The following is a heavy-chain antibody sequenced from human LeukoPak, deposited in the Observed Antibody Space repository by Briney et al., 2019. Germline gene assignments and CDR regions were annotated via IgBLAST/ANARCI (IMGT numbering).Heavy chain of an antibody. D-gene: IGHD6-13*01. CDR3: TTGHSSSWYRGAFDI. CDR1: GFTFSNAW. J-gene: IGHJ3*02. Sequence: GGSLRLSCAASGFTFSNAWMSWVRQAPGKGLEWVGRIKSKTDGGTTDYAAPVKGGFTISRDDSKNTLYLQMNSLKTEDTAVYYCTTGHSSSWYRGAFDIWGQGTMVTVSS. V-gene: IGHV3-15*01. CDR2: IKSKTDGGTT.